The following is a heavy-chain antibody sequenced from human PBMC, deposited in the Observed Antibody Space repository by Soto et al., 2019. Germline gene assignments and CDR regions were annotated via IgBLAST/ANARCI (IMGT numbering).Heavy chain of an antibody. CDR2: INNRGDTT. J-gene: IGHJ6*02. CDR3: ENLWEAENYYYGMDV. Sequence: GGSLRLSCEASEFNFKSYEMNWVRQAPGKGLEWVAFINNRGDTTYYAESVKGRFSISRDNTKNSLYLQMTSLRVEDTAVYYCENLWEAENYYYGMDVCGQGTTVTVYS. D-gene: IGHD3-16*01. V-gene: IGHV3-48*03. CDR1: EFNFKSYE.